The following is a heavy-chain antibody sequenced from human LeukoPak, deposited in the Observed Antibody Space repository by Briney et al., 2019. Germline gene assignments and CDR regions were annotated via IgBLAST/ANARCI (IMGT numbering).Heavy chain of an antibody. Sequence: SVKGSCKASGGTFSSYAISWVRQAPGQGLEWMGGIIPIFGTANYAQKFQGRVTITADEPTSTAYMELSSLRSEDTAVYYCARDSADYGDYDYWGQGTLVTVSS. J-gene: IGHJ4*02. D-gene: IGHD4-17*01. CDR3: ARDSADYGDYDY. CDR2: IIPIFGTA. V-gene: IGHV1-69*13. CDR1: GGTFSSYA.